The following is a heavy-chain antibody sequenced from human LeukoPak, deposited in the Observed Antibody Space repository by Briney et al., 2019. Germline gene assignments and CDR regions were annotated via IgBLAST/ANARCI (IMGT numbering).Heavy chain of an antibody. CDR1: GGSISSYY. J-gene: IGHJ4*02. D-gene: IGHD2-2*01. CDR2: IYHSGST. V-gene: IGHV4-59*08. Sequence: SETLSLTCTVSGGSISSYYWSWIRQPPGKGLEWIGSIYHSGSTYYNPSLKSRVTISVDTSKNQFSLKLSSVTAADTAVYYCARVDGSTNQIDYWGQGTLVTVSS. CDR3: ARVDGSTNQIDY.